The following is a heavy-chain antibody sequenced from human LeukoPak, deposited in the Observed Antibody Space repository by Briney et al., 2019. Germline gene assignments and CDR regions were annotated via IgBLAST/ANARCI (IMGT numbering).Heavy chain of an antibody. Sequence: GGSLRLSCAASGFTFSSYAMSWVRLAPGKGLEWVSAISGSGGSTYYADSVKGRFTISRDNSKNTLYLQMNSLRAEDTAVYYCAKAVAAAGLGGFDYWGQGTLVTVSS. D-gene: IGHD6-13*01. V-gene: IGHV3-23*01. CDR2: ISGSGGST. CDR1: GFTFSSYA. J-gene: IGHJ4*02. CDR3: AKAVAAAGLGGFDY.